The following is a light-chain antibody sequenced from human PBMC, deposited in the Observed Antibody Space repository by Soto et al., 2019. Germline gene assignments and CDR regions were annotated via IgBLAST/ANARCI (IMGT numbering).Light chain of an antibody. J-gene: IGKJ2*01. CDR3: QQYGCSPPFT. CDR1: QSVSSSY. Sequence: EIVLTQSPGTLSLSPGERATLSCRASQSVSSSYLAWYQQKPGQAPRLLIYGASSRATGIPDRFSGSGSGTGFTLTISSLEPEDFAVYFCQQYGCSPPFTFGQGTKVEIK. CDR2: GAS. V-gene: IGKV3-20*01.